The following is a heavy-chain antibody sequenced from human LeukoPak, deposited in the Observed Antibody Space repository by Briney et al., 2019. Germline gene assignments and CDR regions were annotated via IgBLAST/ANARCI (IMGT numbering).Heavy chain of an antibody. Sequence: PSDTLSLTCTVSGGSINPYYWSWIRQPPGKGLEYIGYISYTGSTNSNPSLKSRLTISVDTSKTQLSLKLRSVTAADTAVYYCARIHDYGDYAFDKWGQGTLVTVSS. CDR2: ISYTGST. D-gene: IGHD4-17*01. CDR1: GGSINPYY. J-gene: IGHJ4*02. V-gene: IGHV4-59*08. CDR3: ARIHDYGDYAFDK.